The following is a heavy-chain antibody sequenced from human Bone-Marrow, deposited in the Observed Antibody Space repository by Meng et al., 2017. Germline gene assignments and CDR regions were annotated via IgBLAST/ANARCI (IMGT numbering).Heavy chain of an antibody. J-gene: IGHJ4*01. Sequence: EWQLGESGGGFVKPGGSLRLSCAASGFTFSNAWMTWVRQAPGKGLEWIGRMKSNVDGGTVDYAAAVKGRFFISRDDSENTFYLQMNSLKTEDTAVYYCSGPVDYWGHGTLVTVSS. CDR1: GFTFSNAW. V-gene: IGHV3-15*01. CDR3: SGPVDY. CDR2: MKSNVDGGTV.